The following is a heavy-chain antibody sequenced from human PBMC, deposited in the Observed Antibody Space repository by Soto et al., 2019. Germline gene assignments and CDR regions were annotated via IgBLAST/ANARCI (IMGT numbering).Heavy chain of an antibody. CDR2: ISAYNGNT. Sequence: ASVKVSCKASGYTFTSYGISWVRQAPGQGLERMGWISAYNGNTNYAQKLQGRVTMTIDTSTSTAYMELRSLRSDDTAVYYCARVGGYDFWSGYLTHIRKGYYYYGMDVWGQGTTVTVSS. V-gene: IGHV1-18*01. D-gene: IGHD3-3*01. J-gene: IGHJ6*02. CDR3: ARVGGYDFWSGYLTHIRKGYYYYGMDV. CDR1: GYTFTSYG.